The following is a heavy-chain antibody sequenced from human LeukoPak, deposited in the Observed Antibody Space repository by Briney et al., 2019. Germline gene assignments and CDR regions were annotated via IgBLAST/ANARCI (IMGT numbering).Heavy chain of an antibody. V-gene: IGHV3-23*01. CDR3: ASVIAAAGTMP. Sequence: GGSLRLSCAASGFIFSSYATSWVRQAPGKGLEWVSVIGGSGTSTYYADSVKGRFTISRDNSKNMLYLQMNSLRAEDTAVYYCASVIAAAGTMPWGQGTLVTVSS. J-gene: IGHJ5*02. CDR1: GFIFSSYA. CDR2: IGGSGTST. D-gene: IGHD6-13*01.